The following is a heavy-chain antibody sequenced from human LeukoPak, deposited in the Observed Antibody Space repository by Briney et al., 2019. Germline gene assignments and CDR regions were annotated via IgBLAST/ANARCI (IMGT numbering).Heavy chain of an antibody. CDR1: GFTFSSYA. V-gene: IGHV3-23*01. D-gene: IGHD1-1*01. J-gene: IGHJ4*02. CDR3: AKEVVIWNDPSIFDY. Sequence: PGGSLRLSCAASGFTFSSYAMSWVRQAPGKGLEWVSAISGSSGSTYYADSVKGRFTISRDNSKNTLYLQMNSLRAEDTAVYYCAKEVVIWNDPSIFDYWGQGTLVTVSS. CDR2: ISGSSGST.